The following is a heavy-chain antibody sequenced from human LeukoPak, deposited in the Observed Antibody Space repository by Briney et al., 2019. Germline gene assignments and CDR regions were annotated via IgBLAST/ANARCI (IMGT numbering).Heavy chain of an antibody. CDR2: ISGSGGAT. D-gene: IGHD6-13*01. J-gene: IGHJ4*02. CDR3: AKEGGYSSTWY. CDR1: GFTFANYA. V-gene: IGHV3-23*01. Sequence: GESLRLSCAASGFTFANYAMTWVRQAPGKGLEWVSTISGSGGATYYADSVKGRFTISRDNHKNTLHLQMNSLRAEDTAIYYCAKEGGYSSTWYWGQGTLVTVSS.